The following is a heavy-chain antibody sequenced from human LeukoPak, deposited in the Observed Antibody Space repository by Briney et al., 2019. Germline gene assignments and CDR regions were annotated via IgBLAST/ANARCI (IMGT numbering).Heavy chain of an antibody. CDR3: AKDATVERFTNLDY. J-gene: IGHJ4*02. V-gene: IGHV3-30*18. Sequence: GGSLRLSCAALEFTFRNNGTYWVPQSPGKGLEWLAVISSDGRNKYYAASVKGRFTISRDNSKNTLYLQMNSLTAEDTAVYYCAKDATVERFTNLDYWGQGTLVTVSS. CDR2: ISSDGRNK. CDR1: EFTFRNNG. D-gene: IGHD4-17*01.